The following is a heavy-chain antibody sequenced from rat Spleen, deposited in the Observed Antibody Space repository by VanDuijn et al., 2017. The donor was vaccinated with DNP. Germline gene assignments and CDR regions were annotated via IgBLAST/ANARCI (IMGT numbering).Heavy chain of an antibody. CDR3: ARGSTSIYWYFDF. D-gene: IGHD3-1*01. Sequence: EVQLVESGGGLVQPGRSMKLSCAASGFTFSDYSMAWVLQAPTKGLEWVASITSSGGSTYYPDSVKGRFTISRDDAKSSPYLQMNSLKPEDTATYYCARGSTSIYWYFDFWGPGTMVTVSS. J-gene: IGHJ1*01. CDR2: ITSSGGST. CDR1: GFTFSDYS. V-gene: IGHV5-25*01.